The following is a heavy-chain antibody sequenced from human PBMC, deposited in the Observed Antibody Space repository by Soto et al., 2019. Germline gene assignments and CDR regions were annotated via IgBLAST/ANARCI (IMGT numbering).Heavy chain of an antibody. CDR2: IWYDGSNK. CDR1: GFTFSSYG. CDR3: ARDFHVWGSYRYDAFDI. Sequence: QVQLVESGGGVVQPGRSLRLSCAASGFTFSSYGMHWVRQAPGKGLEWVAVIWYDGSNKYYADSVKGRFTISRDNSKNTLYLQMNSLRAEDTAVYYCARDFHVWGSYRYDAFDIWGQGTMVTVSS. V-gene: IGHV3-33*01. J-gene: IGHJ3*02. D-gene: IGHD3-16*02.